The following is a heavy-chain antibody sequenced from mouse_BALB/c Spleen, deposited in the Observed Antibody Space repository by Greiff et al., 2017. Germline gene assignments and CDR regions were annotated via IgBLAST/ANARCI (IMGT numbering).Heavy chain of an antibody. D-gene: IGHD2-10*02. V-gene: IGHV1-82*01. CDR2: IYPGDGDT. CDR3: ARGYGNFFDY. J-gene: IGHJ2*01. Sequence: VQLQQSGPELVKPGASVKISCKASGYAFSSSWMNWVKQRPGQGLEWIGRIYPGDGDTNYNGKFKGKATLTADKSSSTAYMQLSSLTSVDSAVYFCARGYGNFFDYWGQGTTLTVSS. CDR1: GYAFSSSW.